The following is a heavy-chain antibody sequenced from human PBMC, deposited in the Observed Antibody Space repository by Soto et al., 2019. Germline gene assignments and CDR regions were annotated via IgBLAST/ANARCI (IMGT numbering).Heavy chain of an antibody. CDR1: GYTFTSYD. CDR3: AITHLRFGEHHY. Sequence: QVQLVQCGAEVKKPGASVKVSCKASGYTFTSYDINWVRQATGQGLEWMGWMNPNSGNTGYAQKFQGRVTMTRNTSISTAYMELSSLRSDDTAVYYCAITHLRFGEHHYWGQGTLVTVSS. D-gene: IGHD3-10*01. CDR2: MNPNSGNT. J-gene: IGHJ4*02. V-gene: IGHV1-8*01.